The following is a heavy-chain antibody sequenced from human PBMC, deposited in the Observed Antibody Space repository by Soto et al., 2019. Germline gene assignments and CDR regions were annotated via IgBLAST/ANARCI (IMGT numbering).Heavy chain of an antibody. CDR3: ARETANYCSGGSCYPNWYFDL. D-gene: IGHD2-15*01. V-gene: IGHV1-69*12. CDR1: GGTFSSYA. Sequence: QVQLVQSGAEVKKPGSSVKVSCKASGGTFSSYAISWVRQAPGQGLEWMGGIIPIFGTANYAQKFQGRVTITADESTRTAYMKLSSLRCEDTAVYYCARETANYCSGGSCYPNWYFDLWGRGTLVTVSS. CDR2: IIPIFGTA. J-gene: IGHJ2*01.